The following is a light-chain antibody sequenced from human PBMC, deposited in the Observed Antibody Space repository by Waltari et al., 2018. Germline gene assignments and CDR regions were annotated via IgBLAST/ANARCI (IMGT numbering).Light chain of an antibody. CDR1: QSLLHSSGNTF. J-gene: IGKJ1*01. CDR2: LVS. CDR3: MQARQTPWT. V-gene: IGKV2-28*01. Sequence: IVMTQSPLSLPVTPGEPASISCRSSQSLLHSSGNTFLDWYVQKPGQAPQLLIYLVSNRASGVPDMFSGSGSGTDFTLKISRVEAEDVGLYYCMQARQTPWTFGQGTKVEIK.